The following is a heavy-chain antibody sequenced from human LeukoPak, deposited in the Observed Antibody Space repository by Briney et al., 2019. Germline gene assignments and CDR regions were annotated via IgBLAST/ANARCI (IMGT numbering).Heavy chain of an antibody. CDR3: ASGTFYYFAF. CDR1: GVTFSSYS. J-gene: IGHJ4*02. D-gene: IGHD6-13*01. V-gene: IGHV1-69*02. CDR2: IIPILGIA. Sequence: SVKVSCEASGVTFSSYSITWVRQAPGQGLEWMGRIIPILGIASYAQKFQGRVTITADKSTSTAYMELSSLRSEDTAVYYCASGTFYYFAFWGQRALVTVSS.